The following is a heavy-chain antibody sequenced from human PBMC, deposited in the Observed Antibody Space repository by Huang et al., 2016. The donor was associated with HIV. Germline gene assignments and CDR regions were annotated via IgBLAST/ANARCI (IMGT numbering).Heavy chain of an antibody. CDR3: SRQDEKGYCAGDCSNHYYFGLDV. D-gene: IGHD2-21*02. CDR1: GVSISNSRYY. V-gene: IGHV4-39*01. J-gene: IGHJ6*02. CDR2: IYYSAST. Sequence: QLQLQESGPGLVKPSETLSLTCTVSGVSISNSRYYWGWIRQPPGKGLEYIGSIYYSASTYYNPSLKSRITLSIDSSKNQFSLKLKSVTAADTAVYYCSRQDEKGYCAGDCSNHYYFGLDVWGHGTTVTVS.